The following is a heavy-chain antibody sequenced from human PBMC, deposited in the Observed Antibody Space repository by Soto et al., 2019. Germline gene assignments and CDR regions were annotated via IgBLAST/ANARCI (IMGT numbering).Heavy chain of an antibody. V-gene: IGHV1-18*01. D-gene: IGHD2-15*01. CDR2: ISAYNGNT. Sequence: GASVKVSCKASGYTFTSYGISWVRQAPGQGLEWMGWISAYNGNTNYAQKLQGRVTMTTDTSTSTAYMELRSLRSDDTAVYHCARVPGGSWNNWFDPWGQGTLVTVSS. CDR3: ARVPGGSWNNWFDP. J-gene: IGHJ5*02. CDR1: GYTFTSYG.